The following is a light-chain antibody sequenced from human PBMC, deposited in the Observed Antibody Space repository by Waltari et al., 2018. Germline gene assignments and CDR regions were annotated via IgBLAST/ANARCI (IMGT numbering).Light chain of an antibody. V-gene: IGLV2-11*01. Sequence: SALTQPRSVSGSPGQSVTISCTGTTNDLGSYNYVSWYQQHPGKAPKLISLDVTKRPSGVPARLSGSKSGNTASLTISVLRAEDEAEYYCCSYAGSYTWVFGGGTKLTVV. CDR3: CSYAGSYTWV. CDR1: TNDLGSYNY. J-gene: IGLJ3*02. CDR2: DVT.